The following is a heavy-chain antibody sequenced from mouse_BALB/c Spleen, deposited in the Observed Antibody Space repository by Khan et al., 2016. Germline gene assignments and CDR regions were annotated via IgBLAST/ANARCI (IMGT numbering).Heavy chain of an antibody. CDR2: IRGETTHHAI. Sequence: EVKLEVSGGGLVQPGGSMKLSCAASGFTFSDAWMDLVRQSPERLLEWVAEIRGETTHHAIYYAESVTGRFTISRDDSKSSVYLQMNSLRAEDTGIYYCTRYDQDAVDYWGQGTSVTVSS. J-gene: IGHJ4*01. CDR3: TRYDQDAVDY. CDR1: GFTFSDAW. D-gene: IGHD2-3*01. V-gene: IGHV6-6*01.